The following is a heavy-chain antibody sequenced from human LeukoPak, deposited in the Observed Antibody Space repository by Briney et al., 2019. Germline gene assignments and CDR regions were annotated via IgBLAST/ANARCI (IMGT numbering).Heavy chain of an antibody. CDR3: ARGDVVVVAATSGDYYGMDV. D-gene: IGHD2-15*01. CDR2: IIPIFGTA. V-gene: IGHV1-69*13. CDR1: GYTFTSYA. J-gene: IGHJ6*02. Sequence: GASVKVSCKASGYTFTSYAISWVRQAPGQGLEWMGGIIPIFGTANYAQKFQGRVTITADESTSTAYMELSSLRSEDTAVYYCARGDVVVVAATSGDYYGMDVWGQGTTVTVSS.